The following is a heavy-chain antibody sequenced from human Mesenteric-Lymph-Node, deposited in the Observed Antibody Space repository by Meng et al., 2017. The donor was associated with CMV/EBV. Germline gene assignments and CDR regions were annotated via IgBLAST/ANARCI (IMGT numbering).Heavy chain of an antibody. J-gene: IGHJ4*02. CDR1: FPLTSSGLV. V-gene: IGHV2-5*02. CDR3: VHRPDSSGQKVYFDY. Sequence: FPLTSSGLVFCSIRQRPGKALVWLALIYWDDEGRSSPSLQGRLTLTKDTSKNQVVLTMTNMDPVDTGTYYCVHRPDSSGQKVYFDYWGQGTLVTVSS. D-gene: IGHD3-22*01. CDR2: IYWDDEG.